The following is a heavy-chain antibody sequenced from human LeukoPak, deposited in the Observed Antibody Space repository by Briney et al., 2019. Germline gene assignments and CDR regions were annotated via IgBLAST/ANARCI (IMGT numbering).Heavy chain of an antibody. V-gene: IGHV4-34*01. J-gene: IGHJ5*02. Sequence: SETLSLTCAVYGGSFSGYYWSWIRQPPGKGLEWIGEINHSGSTNYNPSLKSRVTISVDTSKNQFSLKLSSVTAADTAVYYCARQESFFWSGYSNWFDPWGQGTLVTVSS. CDR1: GGSFSGYY. CDR3: ARQESFFWSGYSNWFDP. D-gene: IGHD3-3*01. CDR2: INHSGST.